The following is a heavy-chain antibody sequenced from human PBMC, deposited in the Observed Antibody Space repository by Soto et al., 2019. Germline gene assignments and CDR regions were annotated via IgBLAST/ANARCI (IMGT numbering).Heavy chain of an antibody. D-gene: IGHD2-15*01. CDR3: VKGGWFDF. CDR2: ISGDSVRT. CDR1: GFSFSNFE. V-gene: IGHV3-23*01. Sequence: EVQLLESVGGLVQPGGSLRLSCAASGFSFSNFEMSCVRQAPGRGLEWVSFISGDSVRTNYADAVKGRFTISRYNSKHALYLLVSRLLAEVTVVYTCVKGGWFDFWGKGTLVTVSS. J-gene: IGHJ4*02.